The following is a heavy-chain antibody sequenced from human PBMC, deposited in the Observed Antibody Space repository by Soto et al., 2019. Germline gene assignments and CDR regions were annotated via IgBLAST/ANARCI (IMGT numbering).Heavy chain of an antibody. CDR1: GFTFSTYA. D-gene: IGHD6-13*01. J-gene: IGHJ2*01. V-gene: IGHV3-23*01. Sequence: EVQLLESGGGLVQPGGSLRLSCAASGFTFSTYAMGWFRQAQGKGLEWVSAISDSGDTTYYADSVKGRFTISRDNSKNTLYLQMNSLRAEDTAVYYCAGSPGTYWYFALWGRGTLVTVSS. CDR2: ISDSGDTT. CDR3: AGSPGTYWYFAL.